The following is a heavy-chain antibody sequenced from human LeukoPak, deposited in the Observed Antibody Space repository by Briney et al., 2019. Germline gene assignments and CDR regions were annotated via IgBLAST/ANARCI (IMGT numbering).Heavy chain of an antibody. Sequence: SETLSLTCTVSGGSMSSYYWSWIRQPPGRGLEWIGYISYSGSTNYNPSLKSRVTISVDTSKNQFSLKLSSVTAADTAVYYCARAVDDNSGYYRIDYWGQGTLVTVSS. CDR3: ARAVDDNSGYYRIDY. J-gene: IGHJ4*02. V-gene: IGHV4-59*01. CDR1: GGSMSSYY. D-gene: IGHD3-22*01. CDR2: ISYSGST.